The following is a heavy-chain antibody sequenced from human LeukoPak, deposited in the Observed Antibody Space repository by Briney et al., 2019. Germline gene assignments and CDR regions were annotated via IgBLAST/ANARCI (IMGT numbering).Heavy chain of an antibody. J-gene: IGHJ4*02. Sequence: PGGSLRLSCAASVFTFSSYAMHWVRQAPGKGLEWVAVISYDGSNKYYADSVKGRFTISRDNSKNTLYLQMNSLRAEDTAVYYCARENYGDYYFDYWGQETLVTVSS. CDR3: ARENYGDYYFDY. CDR1: VFTFSSYA. V-gene: IGHV3-30-3*01. D-gene: IGHD4-17*01. CDR2: ISYDGSNK.